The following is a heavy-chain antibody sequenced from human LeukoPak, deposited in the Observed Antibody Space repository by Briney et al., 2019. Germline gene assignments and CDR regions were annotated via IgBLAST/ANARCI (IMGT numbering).Heavy chain of an antibody. D-gene: IGHD6-6*01. J-gene: IGHJ4*02. CDR1: GFTFTTYW. V-gene: IGHV3-7*01. CDR2: INQGGSET. CDR3: ARLIGDRTIYDY. Sequence: PGGSLKLSCAASGFTFTTYWMSWVRQAPGQGLEWVASINQGGSETYYVEYVKGRFTISRDKSMNSFFLQMNSLRAEDTAVYYCARLIGDRTIYDYWGQGTLVTVSS.